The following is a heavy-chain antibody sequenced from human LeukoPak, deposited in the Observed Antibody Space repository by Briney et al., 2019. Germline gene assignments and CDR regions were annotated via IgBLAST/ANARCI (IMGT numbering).Heavy chain of an antibody. Sequence: PSETLSLTCVVSGASINNNYWTWVRQPPGKGLEWIGYIYSNGNTNYNPSLKGRVTMSIETSKNQFSLQLPSVTAADTAVYYCANGTFDGPLYGTYWYFHVWGRGTLVTVSS. V-gene: IGHV4-59*01. J-gene: IGHJ2*01. CDR3: ANGTFDGPLYGTYWYFHV. CDR1: GASINNNY. CDR2: IYSNGNT. D-gene: IGHD1-14*01.